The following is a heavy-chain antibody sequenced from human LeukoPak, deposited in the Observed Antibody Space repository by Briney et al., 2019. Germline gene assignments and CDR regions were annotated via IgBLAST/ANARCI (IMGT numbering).Heavy chain of an antibody. V-gene: IGHV4-38-2*01. CDR3: ARAFGVVIRGKNWFDP. J-gene: IGHJ5*02. CDR2: IYHSGST. CDR1: GYSISSGYY. D-gene: IGHD3-3*01. Sequence: SETLSLTCAVSGYSISSGYYWGWIWQPPGKGLEWIGSIYHSGSTYYNPSLKSRVTISVDTSKNQFSLKLSSVTAADTAVYYCARAFGVVIRGKNWFDPWGQGTLVTVSS.